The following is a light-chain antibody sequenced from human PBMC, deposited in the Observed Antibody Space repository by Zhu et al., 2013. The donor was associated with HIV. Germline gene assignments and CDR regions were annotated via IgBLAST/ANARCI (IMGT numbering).Light chain of an antibody. CDR2: AAS. CDR3: QQTYSFPRT. CDR1: QSVYSSY. Sequence: DIQMTQSPSSLSASVGDRVTITCRTSQSVYSSYLNWYQQKPGKAPKLLIYAASSLQSGVPSRFSGSGSGTDFTLTIGSLQPEDFATYYCQQTYSFPRTFGQGTTVEVK. J-gene: IGKJ1*01. V-gene: IGKV1-39*01.